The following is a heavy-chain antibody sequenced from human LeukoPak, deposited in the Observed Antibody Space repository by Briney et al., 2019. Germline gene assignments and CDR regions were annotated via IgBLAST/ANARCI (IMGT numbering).Heavy chain of an antibody. CDR3: AREQLT. D-gene: IGHD1-1*01. CDR2: LNPNTGDT. J-gene: IGHJ5*02. CDR1: GYAFVAYY. V-gene: IGHV1-2*02. Sequence: ASVKVSCKASGYAFVAYYMHWVRQAPGQGLEWMGWLNPNTGDTNYVQNFQGRVTMTRDTSINTAYMELRSLTSNDTAMYYCAREQLTWGQGTLVTVPS.